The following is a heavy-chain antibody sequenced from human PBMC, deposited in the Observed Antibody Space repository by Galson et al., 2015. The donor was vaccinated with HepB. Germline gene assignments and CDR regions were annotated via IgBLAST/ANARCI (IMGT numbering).Heavy chain of an antibody. V-gene: IGHV1-18*01. CDR3: SRGFAYNVDLPFPAAVFAP. Sequence: SVKVSCKASGYTLTNDGVIWVRQAPGQGLEWVGWIFANDSNTNTNYAQKLQGRVTLTTDSSTRTAYMELRSLRSDDTAVYYWSRGFAYNVDLPFPAAVFAPWGQRTLVTLPS. CDR1: GYTLTNDG. J-gene: IGHJ5*02. D-gene: IGHD6-13*01. CDR2: IFANDSNTNT.